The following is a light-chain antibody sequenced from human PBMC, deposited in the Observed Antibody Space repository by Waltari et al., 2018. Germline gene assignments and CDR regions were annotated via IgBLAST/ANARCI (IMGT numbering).Light chain of an antibody. Sequence: DIQMTQSPPSLSAVVGDRVIMTCQASQDISNYLNWYQQKPGQAPKLLIRDASNLETAVPTRFSGSQSRTDFTVTISSLQPEDVGTYYCQRYDNLPIFAFGPGTKVEIK. J-gene: IGKJ3*01. CDR3: QRYDNLPIFA. CDR1: QDISNY. CDR2: DAS. V-gene: IGKV1-33*01.